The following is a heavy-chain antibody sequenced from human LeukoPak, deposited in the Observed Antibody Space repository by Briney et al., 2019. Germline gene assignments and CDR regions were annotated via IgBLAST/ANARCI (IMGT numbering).Heavy chain of an antibody. CDR2: ISGSGGST. CDR1: GFTFSSYG. Sequence: GGTLRLSCAASGFTFSSYGMSWVRQAPGKGLEWVSAISGSGGSTYYADSVKGRFTISRDNSKNTLYPQMNSLRAEDTAVYYCAKAHYSSSWYDFFDYWGQGTLVTVSS. V-gene: IGHV3-23*01. CDR3: AKAHYSSSWYDFFDY. J-gene: IGHJ4*02. D-gene: IGHD6-13*01.